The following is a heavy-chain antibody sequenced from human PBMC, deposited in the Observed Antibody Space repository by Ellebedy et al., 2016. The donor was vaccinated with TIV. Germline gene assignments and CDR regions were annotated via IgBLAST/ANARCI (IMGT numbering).Heavy chain of an antibody. CDR1: GFTFNSYA. CDR2: ISYDGSSK. J-gene: IGHJ4*02. D-gene: IGHD6-19*01. CDR3: ARDLDKSSGWYGGAAY. V-gene: IGHV3-30-3*01. Sequence: PGGSLRLSCAASGFTFNSYAMHWVRQAPGKGLEWVAVISYDGSSKYYADSVKGRFTISRDNSMTTLYLEMTSLRAEDTVVYYCARDLDKSSGWYGGAAYWGQGTLVTVSS.